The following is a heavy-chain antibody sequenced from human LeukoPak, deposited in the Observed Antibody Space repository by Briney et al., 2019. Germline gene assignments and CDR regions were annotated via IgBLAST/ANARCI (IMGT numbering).Heavy chain of an antibody. J-gene: IGHJ4*02. V-gene: IGHV1-18*01. CDR1: GYTFINYG. CDR3: AREYGSGSYTGIDY. Sequence: ASVKVSCKASGYTFINYGITWVRQAPGQGLEWMGWISAYNSAYNGNTHYAQKLQGRVTMTPDTPTNTGYMELRSLRSDDTAVYYGAREYGSGSYTGIDYWGQGTLVTVSS. CDR2: ISAYNSAYNGNT. D-gene: IGHD3-10*01.